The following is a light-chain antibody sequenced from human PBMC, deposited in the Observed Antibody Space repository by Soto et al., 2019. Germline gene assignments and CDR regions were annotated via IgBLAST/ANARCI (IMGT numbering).Light chain of an antibody. Sequence: EIVLTQSPGTLSLSPGERATLSCRASQTVSTNFLAWYQQKPGQAPRLLIYSASGRATGIPDRFSGSGSGTDFTLTISSLEPEDFAVYYCQQYGSAPRTFGQGTQVDIK. CDR2: SAS. CDR3: QQYGSAPRT. V-gene: IGKV3-20*01. J-gene: IGKJ1*01. CDR1: QTVSTNF.